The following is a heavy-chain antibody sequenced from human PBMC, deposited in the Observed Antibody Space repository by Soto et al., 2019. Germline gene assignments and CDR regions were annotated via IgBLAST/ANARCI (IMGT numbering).Heavy chain of an antibody. CDR3: ARSTSLGYCSGGSCYNWFDP. CDR2: IYYSGST. CDR1: GGSFSGYY. V-gene: IGHV4-39*01. Sequence: SETLSLTCAVYGGSFSGYYWGWIRQPPGKGLEWIGSIYYSGSTYYNPSLKSRVTISVDTSKNQFSLKLSSVTAADTAVYYCARSTSLGYCSGGSCYNWFDPWGQGTLVTVSS. J-gene: IGHJ5*02. D-gene: IGHD2-15*01.